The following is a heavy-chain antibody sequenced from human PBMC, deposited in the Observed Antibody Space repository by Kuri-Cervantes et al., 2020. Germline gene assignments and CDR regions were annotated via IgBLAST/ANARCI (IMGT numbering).Heavy chain of an antibody. J-gene: IGHJ4*02. D-gene: IGHD2-21*02. Sequence: LSLTCAASGFTFSASWMHWVRQAPGKGLVWVSRINTDGSTIEYADSVKGRFTISRDNAKNTLYLQMNSLRAEDTAVYYCARRPSDPIPFDYWGQGTLVTVSS. CDR2: INTDGSTI. CDR1: GFTFSASW. V-gene: IGHV3-74*03. CDR3: ARRPSDPIPFDY.